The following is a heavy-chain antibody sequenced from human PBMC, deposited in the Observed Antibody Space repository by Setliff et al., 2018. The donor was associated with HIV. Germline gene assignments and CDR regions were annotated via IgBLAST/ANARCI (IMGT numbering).Heavy chain of an antibody. CDR3: ARDPHYFDTSGHYSWFYFDY. Sequence: LSLTCTVPGGSMTSSNYYWGWIRQSPGRGLEWIGSISSSGSTTYHPSLRSRVTVSAATSKNQFSLKLTSVTAADTAVYFCARDPHYFDTSGHYSWFYFDYWGQGTLVTVSS. CDR1: GGSMTSSNYY. J-gene: IGHJ4*02. V-gene: IGHV4-39*07. D-gene: IGHD3-22*01. CDR2: ISSSGST.